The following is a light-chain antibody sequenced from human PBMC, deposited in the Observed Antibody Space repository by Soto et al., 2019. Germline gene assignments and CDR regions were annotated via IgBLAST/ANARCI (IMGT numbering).Light chain of an antibody. CDR3: QQYNDWPRT. V-gene: IGKV3-15*01. J-gene: IGKJ1*01. Sequence: EIVMTQSPATLSVSPGERATLSCRASQSVSNNLAWYQQKPGQAPRLLIYRASTRATDIPARFSGSGSGTEFTLTVSSLQSEDFAVYYCQQYNDWPRTFGPGTKVDIK. CDR1: QSVSNN. CDR2: RAS.